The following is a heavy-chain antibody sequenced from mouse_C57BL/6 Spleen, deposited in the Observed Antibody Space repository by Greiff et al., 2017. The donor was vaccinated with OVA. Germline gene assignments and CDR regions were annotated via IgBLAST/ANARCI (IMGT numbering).Heavy chain of an antibody. Sequence: QVQLKESGAELARPGASVKLSCKASGYTFTSYGISWVKQRTGQGLEWIGEIYPRSGNTYYNEKFKGKATLTADKSSSTAYMELRSLTSEDSAVYFCARENGSSYGPFAYWGQGTLVTVSA. CDR3: ARENGSSYGPFAY. CDR2: IYPRSGNT. J-gene: IGHJ3*01. V-gene: IGHV1-81*01. D-gene: IGHD1-1*01. CDR1: GYTFTSYG.